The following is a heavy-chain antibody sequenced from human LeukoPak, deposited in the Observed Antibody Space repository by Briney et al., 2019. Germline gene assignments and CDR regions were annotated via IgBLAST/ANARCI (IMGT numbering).Heavy chain of an antibody. CDR1: GVSISSYS. D-gene: IGHD4-23*01. Sequence: ETLSLTCSVSGVSISSYSWSWVRQAPGKGLEWVSTISGGGGSTYYADSVKGRFTISRDNSKDTLYLQMNSLRAEDTAVYYCAKAVAHTSYYFDYWGQGTLVTVSS. J-gene: IGHJ4*02. CDR2: ISGGGGST. CDR3: AKAVAHTSYYFDY. V-gene: IGHV3-23*01.